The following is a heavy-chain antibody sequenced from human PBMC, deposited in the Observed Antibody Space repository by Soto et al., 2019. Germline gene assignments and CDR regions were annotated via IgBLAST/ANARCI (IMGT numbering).Heavy chain of an antibody. V-gene: IGHV1-69*12. CDR3: AREIGYCTNGVCYKDFDY. Sequence: QVQLVQSGAEVKKPGSSVKVSCKASGGTFSSYAISWVRQAPGQGLEWMGGIIPIFGTANYAQKFQGRVTITADESTSTADMELSSLRSEDTAVYYCAREIGYCTNGVCYKDFDYWGQGTLVTVSS. CDR2: IIPIFGTA. D-gene: IGHD2-8*01. CDR1: GGTFSSYA. J-gene: IGHJ4*02.